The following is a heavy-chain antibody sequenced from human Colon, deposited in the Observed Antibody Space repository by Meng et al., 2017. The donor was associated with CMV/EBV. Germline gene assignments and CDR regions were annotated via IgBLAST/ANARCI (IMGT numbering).Heavy chain of an antibody. CDR3: ARTYRSRLSSPFDF. CDR1: GFSLSTSGVG. V-gene: IGHV2-70*01. Sequence: SGPTLVKPTQTLTLTCTFSGFSLSTSGVGVGWIRQPPGKALEWLALIDWDDHKVYSSSVKARLTISKDTSRNRVVLTMTDMDPVDTATYYCARTYRSRLSSPFDFWGQGTLVTVSS. J-gene: IGHJ4*02. D-gene: IGHD6-13*01. CDR2: IDWDDHK.